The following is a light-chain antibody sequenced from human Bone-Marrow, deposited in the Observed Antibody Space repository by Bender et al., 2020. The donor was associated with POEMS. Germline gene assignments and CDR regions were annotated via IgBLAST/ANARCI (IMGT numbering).Light chain of an antibody. Sequence: QSALTQPASVSGSLGQSITISCTGTSSDIGDYDYVSWYQQHPGKAPNLIIYEVTNRPSGVSNRFSASKSVNTASLTISGLQSEDEAVYFCSSFTATNTIFGGGTKLTV. J-gene: IGLJ2*01. V-gene: IGLV2-14*01. CDR2: EVT. CDR3: SSFTATNTI. CDR1: SSDIGDYDY.